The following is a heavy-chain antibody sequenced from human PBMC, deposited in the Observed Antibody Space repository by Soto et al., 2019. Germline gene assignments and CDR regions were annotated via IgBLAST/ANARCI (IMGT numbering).Heavy chain of an antibody. J-gene: IGHJ2*01. CDR2: IWYDGSNK. D-gene: IGHD6-6*01. CDR3: ARGGIAARLYFDL. V-gene: IGHV3-33*01. CDR1: RFTFSRYG. Sequence: QVQLVESGGGVVQPGRSLRLSCAASRFTFSRYGMHWVRQAPGKGLEWVAVIWYDGSNKYYADSVKGRFTISRDNSKNTLYLQMNSLRAEDTAVYYCARGGIAARLYFDLWGRGTLVTVSS.